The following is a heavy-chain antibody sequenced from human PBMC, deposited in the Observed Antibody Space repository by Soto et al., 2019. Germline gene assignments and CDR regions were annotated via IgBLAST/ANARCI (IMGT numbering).Heavy chain of an antibody. D-gene: IGHD3-3*01. CDR2: ISPYNGNT. CDR3: ARDFGSDLSAPGEVFDY. J-gene: IGHJ4*02. Sequence: QVQLVQSGGEVMQPGASVKVSCKASGYFFTSYGISWVRQAPGQGLEWMGWISPYNGNTKYAQNFQGRVTMTTDTSTYTAYMELRSLRSDDPAVYYCARDFGSDLSAPGEVFDYWGQGTLVTVSS. V-gene: IGHV1-18*04. CDR1: GYFFTSYG.